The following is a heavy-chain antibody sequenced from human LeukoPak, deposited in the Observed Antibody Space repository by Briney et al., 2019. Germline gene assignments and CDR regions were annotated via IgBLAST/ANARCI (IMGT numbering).Heavy chain of an antibody. D-gene: IGHD3-16*01. Sequence: PSETLSLTCTVSGGAISGRRDYWGWIRQPPGKGLEWIASIYYSGSTHYNPSLKSRVTISVDTSGNQFSLELRTATAADSAIYYCARNVSRGEPGGAFDIWGQGTMVTVSS. CDR1: GGAISGRRDY. J-gene: IGHJ3*02. CDR2: IYYSGST. CDR3: ARNVSRGEPGGAFDI. V-gene: IGHV4-39*01.